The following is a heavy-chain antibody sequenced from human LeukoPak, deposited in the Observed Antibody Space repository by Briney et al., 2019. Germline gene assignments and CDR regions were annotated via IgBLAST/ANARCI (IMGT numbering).Heavy chain of an antibody. CDR2: IYYSGST. V-gene: IGHV4-59*12. Sequence: SETLSLTCTVSGGSISSYYWSWIRQPPGKGLEWIGYIYYSGSTNYNPSLKSRVTISVDTSKNQFSLKLSSVTAADTAVYYCARRHYYDSSANFQHWGRAPWSPSPQ. CDR1: GGSISSYY. J-gene: IGHJ1*01. CDR3: ARRHYYDSSANFQH. D-gene: IGHD3-22*01.